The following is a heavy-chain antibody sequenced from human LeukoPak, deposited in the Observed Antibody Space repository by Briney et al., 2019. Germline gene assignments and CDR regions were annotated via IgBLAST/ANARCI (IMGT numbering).Heavy chain of an antibody. V-gene: IGHV4-59*11. D-gene: IGHD2-15*01. J-gene: IGHJ6*03. Sequence: SDTLSLTCTVSDGPIRSHYWTWIRQSPVKGLEWIGDISNSGSTKYNPSLQSRVTMSIDTSKSQFSLRLSSVTAADTAVYYCGRDALVGYFSYYYIDVWGKGITVTVSS. CDR1: DGPIRSHY. CDR3: GRDALVGYFSYYYIDV. CDR2: ISNSGST.